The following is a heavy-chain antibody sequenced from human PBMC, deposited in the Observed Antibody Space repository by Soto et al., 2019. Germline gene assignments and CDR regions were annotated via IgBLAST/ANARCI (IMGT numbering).Heavy chain of an antibody. CDR2: INPYNGNT. CDR1: GYTFTSYG. Sequence: VASVKVSCKASGYTFTSYGISWVRQAPGQGHEWMGWINPYNGNTNYAQKLQGRVTMTTDTSTSTAYMELRSLRSDDTAVYYCARDPFPYYYDSSGYYYHYWGQGTLVTVSS. V-gene: IGHV1-18*01. J-gene: IGHJ4*02. CDR3: ARDPFPYYYDSSGYYYHY. D-gene: IGHD3-22*01.